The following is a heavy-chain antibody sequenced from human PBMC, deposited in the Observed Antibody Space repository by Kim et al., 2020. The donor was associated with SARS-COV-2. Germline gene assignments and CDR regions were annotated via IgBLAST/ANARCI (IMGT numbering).Heavy chain of an antibody. CDR3: ARAGLLWFGELLWGFDY. V-gene: IGHV3-30*01. Sequence: VKGRFTISRDKSKNTLYLQMNSLRAEDTAVYYCARAGLLWFGELLWGFDYWGQGTLVTVSS. J-gene: IGHJ4*02. D-gene: IGHD3-10*01.